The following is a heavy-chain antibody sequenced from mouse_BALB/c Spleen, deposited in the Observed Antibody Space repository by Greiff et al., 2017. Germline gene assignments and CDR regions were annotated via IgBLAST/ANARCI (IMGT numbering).Heavy chain of an antibody. Sequence: VQLKESGAELVRPGALVKLSCKASGFNIKDYYMHWVKQRPEQGLEWIGWIDPENGNTIYDPKFQGKASITADTSSNTAYLQLSSLTSEDTAVYYCARRDGNPFAYWGQGTLVTVSA. J-gene: IGHJ3*01. V-gene: IGHV14-1*02. CDR1: GFNIKDYY. D-gene: IGHD2-1*01. CDR2: IDPENGNT. CDR3: ARRDGNPFAY.